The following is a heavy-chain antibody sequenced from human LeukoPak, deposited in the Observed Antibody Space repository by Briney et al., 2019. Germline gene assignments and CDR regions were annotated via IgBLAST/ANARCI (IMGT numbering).Heavy chain of an antibody. V-gene: IGHV1-18*01. D-gene: IGHD2-8*01. J-gene: IGHJ3*02. Sequence: ASVKVSCKASGYTFTSYGISWVRQAPGQGLEWMGWISAYNGNTNCAQKLQGRVTMTTDTSTSTAYMELRSLRSDDTAVYYCARGDPIVLMGAFDIWGQGTMVTVSS. CDR2: ISAYNGNT. CDR1: GYTFTSYG. CDR3: ARGDPIVLMGAFDI.